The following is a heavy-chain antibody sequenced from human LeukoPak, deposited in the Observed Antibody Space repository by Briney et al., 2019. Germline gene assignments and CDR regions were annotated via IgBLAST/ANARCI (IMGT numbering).Heavy chain of an antibody. CDR1: GYSITSGYF. CDR2: IYHSGST. V-gene: IGHV4-38-2*02. Sequence: SETLSLTCTVSGYSITSGYFWGWIRQPPGKGLEWIGSIYHSGSTHYDPSLESRVTISVDTSKNQFSLKLSFVTAADTAVYYCATRIAVAAKQLSNWFDPWGQGTLVTVSS. D-gene: IGHD6-19*01. J-gene: IGHJ5*02. CDR3: ATRIAVAAKQLSNWFDP.